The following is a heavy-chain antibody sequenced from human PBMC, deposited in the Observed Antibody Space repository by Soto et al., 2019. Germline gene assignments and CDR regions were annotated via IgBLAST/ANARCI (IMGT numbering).Heavy chain of an antibody. CDR2: IYWDDDK. J-gene: IGHJ4*02. D-gene: IGHD1-1*01. CDR1: GFSLTTSGVG. V-gene: IGHV2-5*02. Sequence: QITLKESGPTLVKPTQTLTLTCTFSGFSLTTSGVGVGWIRRPPVKALEWLALIYWDDDKRYSPSLKSRLTITKDTSKNQVVLTMTNMDPVDTATYYCAHRLEIAVTGTLDYWGQGTLVTVSS. CDR3: AHRLEIAVTGTLDY.